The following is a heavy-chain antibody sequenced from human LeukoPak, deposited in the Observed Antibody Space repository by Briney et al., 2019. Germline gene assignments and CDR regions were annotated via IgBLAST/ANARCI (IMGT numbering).Heavy chain of an antibody. CDR2: ITSSGSYI. D-gene: IGHD3-22*01. V-gene: IGHV3-21*01. CDR1: GFSFGSYS. J-gene: IGHJ3*02. CDR3: ARKGYYDSGTFDI. Sequence: PGGSLRHSCAVSGFSFGSYSMNWVRQAPRKGLEWVSSITSSGSYINYADSVKGRFTTSRDNAKNSLYLQMNSLRAEDTAVYYCARKGYYDSGTFDIWGQGTMVTVSS.